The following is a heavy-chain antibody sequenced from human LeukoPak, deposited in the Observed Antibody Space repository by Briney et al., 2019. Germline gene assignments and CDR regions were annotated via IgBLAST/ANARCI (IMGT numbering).Heavy chain of an antibody. D-gene: IGHD2-2*01. CDR2: ISGSGGST. Sequence: SGGSLRLSCAASGFTFSSYAMSWVRQAPGKGLEWVSAISGSGGSTYYADSVKGRFTISRDNSKNTLYLQMNSLRAEDTAVYYCAKEGLGYCSSTSCYPLGYWGQGTLVTVSS. CDR3: AKEGLGYCSSTSCYPLGY. CDR1: GFTFSSYA. V-gene: IGHV3-23*01. J-gene: IGHJ4*02.